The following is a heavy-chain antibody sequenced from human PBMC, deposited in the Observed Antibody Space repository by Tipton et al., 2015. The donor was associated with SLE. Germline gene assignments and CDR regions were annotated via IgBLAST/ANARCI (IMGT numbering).Heavy chain of an antibody. J-gene: IGHJ4*02. CDR2: INSDGSDA. CDR1: GFTFRSYW. V-gene: IGHV3-74*01. CDR3: ARIYRGADY. Sequence: SLRLSCAASGFTFRSYWMRWVRQAPGKGLEWVARINSDGSDASYADSVKGRFTISRDNAKNTVYLQMNSLRAEDTALYYCARIYRGADYWGQGTMVTVSS. D-gene: IGHD2-2*02.